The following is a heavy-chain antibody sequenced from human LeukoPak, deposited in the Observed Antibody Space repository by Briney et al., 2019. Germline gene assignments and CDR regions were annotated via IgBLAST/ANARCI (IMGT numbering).Heavy chain of an antibody. Sequence: GGSLRLSCAASGFTFSSYSMNWVRQAPGKGLEWVSYISSSSSTIYYADSVKGRFTISRDNAKNSLYLQMNSLRAEDTAVYYCASRKRSYGHDYWGQGTLVTVSS. D-gene: IGHD5-18*01. V-gene: IGHV3-48*04. CDR1: GFTFSSYS. CDR2: ISSSSSTI. CDR3: ASRKRSYGHDY. J-gene: IGHJ4*02.